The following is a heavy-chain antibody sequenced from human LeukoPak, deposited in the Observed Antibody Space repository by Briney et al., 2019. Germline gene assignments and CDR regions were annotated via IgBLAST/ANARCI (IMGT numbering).Heavy chain of an antibody. CDR2: INHSGST. J-gene: IGHJ3*02. V-gene: IGHV4-34*01. CDR3: ALSIAAAGTGAFDI. D-gene: IGHD6-13*01. Sequence: SETLSLTCAVYGGSFSGYYWSWIRQPPGKGLEWIGEINHSGSTNYNPSLKSRVTISVDTSKNQFSLKLGSVTAADTAVYYCALSIAAAGTGAFDIWGQGTMVTVSS. CDR1: GGSFSGYY.